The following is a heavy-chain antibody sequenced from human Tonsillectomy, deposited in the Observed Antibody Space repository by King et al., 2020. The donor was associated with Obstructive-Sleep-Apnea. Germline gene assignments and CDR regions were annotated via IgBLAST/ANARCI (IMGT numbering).Heavy chain of an antibody. D-gene: IGHD3-16*01. Sequence: VQLVESGAEVKKPGASGKVSCKTSGYTFTFYYIHWVRQAPGEGLEWLVIILPIDACTTYAQKFMGRVTRTRDTSTSTVYVELGSLRFDDTAVYYCARDLGGRGSYGNDYWGQGSPVTVSS. CDR2: ILPIDACT. CDR3: ARDLGGRGSYGNDY. V-gene: IGHV1-46*01. J-gene: IGHJ4*02. CDR1: GYTFTFYY.